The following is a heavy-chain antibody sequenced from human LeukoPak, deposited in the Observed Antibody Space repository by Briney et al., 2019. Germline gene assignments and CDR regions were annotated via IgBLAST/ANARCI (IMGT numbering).Heavy chain of an antibody. CDR2: VHYSGST. V-gene: IGHV4-59*08. D-gene: IGHD2-21*02. CDR3: ARHETDNWFDS. J-gene: IGHJ5*01. Sequence: PGGSLRLSCAASGFTFGHYWSWIRQPPGKGLEWIGYVHYSGSTNYNPSLKSRVTISVDTAKNKFYLKLSSVTAADTAVYYCARHETDNWFDSWGQGTLVTVSS. CDR1: GFTFGHY.